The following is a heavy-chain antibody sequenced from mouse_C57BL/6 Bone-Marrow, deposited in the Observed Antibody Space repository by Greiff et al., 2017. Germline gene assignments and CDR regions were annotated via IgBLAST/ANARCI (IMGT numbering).Heavy chain of an antibody. CDR1: GFTFSDYY. V-gene: IGHV5-12*01. J-gene: IGHJ1*03. CDR2: ISNGGGST. D-gene: IGHD1-1*01. CDR3: ARQTVLYGSSSGGYFDV. Sequence: EVQVVESGGGLVQPGGSLKLSCAASGFTFSDYYMYWVRQTPEKRLEWVAYISNGGGSTYYPDTVKGRFTISRDNAKNTLYLQMSRLKSEDTAMYYCARQTVLYGSSSGGYFDVWGTGTTVTVSS.